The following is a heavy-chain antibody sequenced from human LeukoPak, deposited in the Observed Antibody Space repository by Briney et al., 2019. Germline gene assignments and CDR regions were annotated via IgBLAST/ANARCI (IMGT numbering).Heavy chain of an antibody. CDR1: GFTFISYS. D-gene: IGHD1-26*01. J-gene: IGHJ3*02. V-gene: IGHV3-48*01. Sequence: GGCLRLSCAASGFTFISYSMNWVRQAPGKGLEWVSYISSSSSTIYYADSVKGRFTISRDNAKNSLYLQMNSLRAEDTAVYYCARMDVVGATHAFDIWGQGTMVTVSS. CDR3: ARMDVVGATHAFDI. CDR2: ISSSSSTI.